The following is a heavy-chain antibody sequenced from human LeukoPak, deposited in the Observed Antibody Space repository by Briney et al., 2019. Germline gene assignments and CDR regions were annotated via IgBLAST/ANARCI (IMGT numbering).Heavy chain of an antibody. J-gene: IGHJ5*02. V-gene: IGHV3-48*01. CDR3: ARQSTSSGWYGKHWFDP. Sequence: PGGSLRLSCAASGFTFSSYSMNWVRQAPGKGLEWVSYISSSSSTIYYADSVKGRFTISRDNSKNTLYLQMNSLRAEDTAVYYCARQSTSSGWYGKHWFDPWGQGTLVTVSS. CDR2: ISSSSSTI. CDR1: GFTFSSYS. D-gene: IGHD6-19*01.